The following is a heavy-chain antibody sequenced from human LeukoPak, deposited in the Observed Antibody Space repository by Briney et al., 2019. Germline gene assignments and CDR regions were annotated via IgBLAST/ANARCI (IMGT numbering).Heavy chain of an antibody. CDR1: GFTFSSYS. D-gene: IGHD3-3*01. CDR3: ARGQKETFTIFGVVIMMPFDY. Sequence: GGSLRLSCAVSGFTFSSYSMTWVRQAPGKGLEWVSYISSGSAAIYYADSMKGRFTISRDNAKNSLYLQMNSLGAEDTALYYCARGQKETFTIFGVVIMMPFDYWGQGTPVTVSS. CDR2: ISSGSAAI. V-gene: IGHV3-48*04. J-gene: IGHJ4*02.